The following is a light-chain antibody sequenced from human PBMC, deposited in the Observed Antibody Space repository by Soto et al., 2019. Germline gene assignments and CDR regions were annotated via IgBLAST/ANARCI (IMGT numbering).Light chain of an antibody. Sequence: QSALTQPASVSGSPGQSITISCTGTSSDVGGYNYVSWYQQHPGKAPKLMIYDVSNRPSGVSNRFSGSKSGNTASLTISGLQSEEEDDYCCSSYTSSSTYVVFGGGTKVTVL. CDR2: DVS. J-gene: IGLJ2*01. CDR3: SSYTSSSTYVV. CDR1: SSDVGGYNY. V-gene: IGLV2-14*01.